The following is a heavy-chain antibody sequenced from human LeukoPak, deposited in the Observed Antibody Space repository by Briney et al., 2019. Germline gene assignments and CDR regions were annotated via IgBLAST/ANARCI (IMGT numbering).Heavy chain of an antibody. D-gene: IGHD2-8*01. V-gene: IGHV4-39*01. CDR2: IYFSGST. J-gene: IGHJ5*02. CDR1: GGSISSSSYY. CDR3: ARHIYCSNGVCYRMSWFDP. Sequence: PSETLSLTCTVSGGSISSSSYYWGWIRQPPGKGLEWIGSIYFSGSTYYNPSLKSRVTISVDTSKNQFSLRLSSVTAADTAVYFCARHIYCSNGVCYRMSWFDPWGQGTLVTVSS.